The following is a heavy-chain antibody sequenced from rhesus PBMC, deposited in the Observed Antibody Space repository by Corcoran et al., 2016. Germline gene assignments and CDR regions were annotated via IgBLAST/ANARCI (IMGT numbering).Heavy chain of an antibody. Sequence: QAPGKGPEWVGLIRKKGNGGKEEYAASVKGRLTISRDDSKSRASRQMNSLNTEDTAVYYCTRQGYSGYSWDRVDVWGPGVLVTVSS. D-gene: IGHD5-42*01. CDR2: IRKKGNGGKE. CDR3: TRQGYSGYSWDRVDV. V-gene: IGHV3-116*01. J-gene: IGHJ5-1*01.